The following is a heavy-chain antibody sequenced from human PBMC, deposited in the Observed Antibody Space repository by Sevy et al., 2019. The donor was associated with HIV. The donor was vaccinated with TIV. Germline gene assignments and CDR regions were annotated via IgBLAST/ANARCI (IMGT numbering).Heavy chain of an antibody. V-gene: IGHV1-18*01. CDR2: INPSDGNR. D-gene: IGHD1-26*01. CDR1: GYTFTDYG. CDR3: ARDETGNYYVDY. Sequence: ASVKVSCKTSGYTFTDYGIGWVRQAPGQGLEWVSWINPSDGNRNYAQRLQGRVTMTTDTSTSTAYMELWSLRSDDTAIYYCARDETGNYYVDYWGQGTLITVSS. J-gene: IGHJ4*02.